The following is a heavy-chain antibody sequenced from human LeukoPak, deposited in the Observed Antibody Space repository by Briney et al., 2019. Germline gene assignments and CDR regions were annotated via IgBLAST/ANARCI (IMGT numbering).Heavy chain of an antibody. CDR1: GFTFDDYA. CDR2: ISWNSGSI. CDR3: AKGAGWRIAVAVYFDY. Sequence: GGSLRLSCAASGFTFDDYAMHWVRQAPGKGLEWVSGISWNSGSIGYADSVKGRFTISRDNAKNSLYLQMNSLRAEDTALYYCAKGAGWRIAVAVYFDYWGQGTLVTVSS. J-gene: IGHJ4*02. V-gene: IGHV3-9*01. D-gene: IGHD6-19*01.